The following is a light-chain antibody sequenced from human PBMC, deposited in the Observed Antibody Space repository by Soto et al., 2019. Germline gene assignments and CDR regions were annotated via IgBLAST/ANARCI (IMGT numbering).Light chain of an antibody. Sequence: QSALTQTPSASGTPGQRVTISCSGDRSNIGSDTVNWYQQVPGSAPKLLIYSNNLRPSGVPDRFSGSKSGTSASLAISGLQSEDDAHYYCVVWDDSLGGWVFGGGTKLPS. V-gene: IGLV1-44*01. J-gene: IGLJ3*02. CDR3: VVWDDSLGGWV. CDR1: RSNIGSDT. CDR2: SNN.